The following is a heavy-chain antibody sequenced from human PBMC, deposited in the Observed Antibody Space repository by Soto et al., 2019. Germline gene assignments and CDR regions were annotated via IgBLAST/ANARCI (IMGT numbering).Heavy chain of an antibody. CDR3: ARGPGGWLPYSFDY. J-gene: IGHJ4*02. Sequence: QVQLQQWGAGLLKPSETLSLTCAVYGGSFSGYYWSWIRQPPGKGLEWIGEINHSGSTNYNPSLKSRVATSVDTSKNQFSQKLSSGTAADTAVYSCARGPGGWLPYSFDYWGQGTLVTVSS. D-gene: IGHD5-12*01. CDR2: INHSGST. V-gene: IGHV4-34*01. CDR1: GGSFSGYY.